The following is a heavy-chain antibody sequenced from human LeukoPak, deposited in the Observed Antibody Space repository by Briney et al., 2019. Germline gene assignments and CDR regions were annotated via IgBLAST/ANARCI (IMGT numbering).Heavy chain of an antibody. D-gene: IGHD2-8*01. V-gene: IGHV1-8*01. J-gene: IGHJ6*04. CDR2: MNPNSGNT. CDR3: ARVEFLVRGDIVPLDV. CDR1: GYTFTSYD. Sequence: GASVKVSCKASGYTFTSYDINWVRQATGQGLEWMGWMNPNSGNTGYAQKFQGRVTMTRNTSIRTAYMELSSLRSEDTAVYYCARVEFLVRGDIVPLDVWGKGTTVTVSS.